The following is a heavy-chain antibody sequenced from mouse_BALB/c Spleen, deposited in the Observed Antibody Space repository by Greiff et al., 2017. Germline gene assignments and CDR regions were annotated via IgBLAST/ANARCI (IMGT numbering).Heavy chain of an antibody. CDR3: ARSEVGLDY. J-gene: IGHJ2*01. D-gene: IGHD1-1*02. CDR2: INPNNGGT. CDR1: GYTFTDYN. Sequence: VHVKQSGPELVKPGASVKIPCKASGYTFTDYNMDWVKQSHGKSLEWIGDINPNNGGTIYNQKFKGKATLTVDKSSSTAYMELRSLTSEDTAVYYCARSEVGLDYWGQGTTLTVSS. V-gene: IGHV1-18*01.